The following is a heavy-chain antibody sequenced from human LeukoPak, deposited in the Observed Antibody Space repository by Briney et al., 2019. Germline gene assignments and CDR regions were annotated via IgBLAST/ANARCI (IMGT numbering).Heavy chain of an antibody. CDR1: GFTFSTNA. CDR2: ISDRGGST. CDR3: AKAELATSITSLFDP. J-gene: IGHJ5*02. Sequence: GGSLTLSCAASGFTFSTNAMNWVRQAPAKGLEWVSSISDRGGSTYYAASVKGRFTISRDSSKSTLYLQMNCLRAEDTAVYYCAKAELATSITSLFDPWGQGTLVTVSS. D-gene: IGHD1-14*01. V-gene: IGHV3-23*01.